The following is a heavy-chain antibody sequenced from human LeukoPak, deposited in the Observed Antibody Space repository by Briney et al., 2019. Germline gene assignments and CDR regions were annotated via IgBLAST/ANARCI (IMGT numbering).Heavy chain of an antibody. CDR1: GGSFSGYY. CDR2: INHSGST. V-gene: IGHV4-34*01. D-gene: IGHD4-17*01. J-gene: IGHJ4*02. CDR3: ARVTTVTTAPEFDY. Sequence: SETLSLTCAVYGGSFSGYYWSWIRQPPGKGLEWIGEINHSGSTNYNPSLKSRVTISVDTSKNQFSLKLGSVTAADTAVYYCARVTTVTTAPEFDYWGQGTLVTVSS.